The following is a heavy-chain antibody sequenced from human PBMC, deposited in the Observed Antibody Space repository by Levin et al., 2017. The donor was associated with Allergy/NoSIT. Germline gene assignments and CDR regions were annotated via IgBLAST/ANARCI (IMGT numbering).Heavy chain of an antibody. V-gene: IGHV3-23*01. CDR1: GSTFSRYA. D-gene: IGHD1-14*01. J-gene: IGHJ6*02. CDR3: AKGFESHNVGVDV. Sequence: PGGSLRLSCAASGSTFSRYAMSWVRQAPGKGLEWVSTFNAKNGTTFYADPVKGRFTISRDTSKSTLYLQMNSLRPEDTALYYCAKGFESHNVGVDVWGQGTTVTVSS. CDR2: FNAKNGTT.